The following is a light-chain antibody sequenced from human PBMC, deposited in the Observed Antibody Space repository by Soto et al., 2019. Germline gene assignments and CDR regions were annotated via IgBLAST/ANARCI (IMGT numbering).Light chain of an antibody. Sequence: DIQMTQSPSTLSGSVGDRVTITCRASQSISSWLAWYQQKPGKAPKLLIYDASSLESGVPSRFSGSGSGTEFTLTISSLQPDDFATYYCQQYNSYSEWAFGQGTKVEIK. CDR2: DAS. J-gene: IGKJ1*01. CDR1: QSISSW. V-gene: IGKV1-5*01. CDR3: QQYNSYSEWA.